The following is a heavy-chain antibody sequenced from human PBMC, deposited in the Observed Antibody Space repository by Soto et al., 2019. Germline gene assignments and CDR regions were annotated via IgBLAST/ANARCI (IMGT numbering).Heavy chain of an antibody. CDR1: VLSCVSSC. CDR3: GPRRVF. V-gene: IGHV3-7*01. D-gene: IGHD6-6*01. J-gene: IGHJ2*01. CDR2: IKQDGSQK. Sequence: WWCXGLSGSSCVLSCVSSCMNWFRHPPGKGLEWVATIKQDGSQKYYLDSVNGRFTISRDNANNSVYLQMNSLRAADTALYHRGPRRVFWG.